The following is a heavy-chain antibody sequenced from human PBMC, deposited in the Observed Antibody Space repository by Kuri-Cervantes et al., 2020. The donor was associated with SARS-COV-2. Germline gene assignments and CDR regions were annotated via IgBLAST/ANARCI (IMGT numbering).Heavy chain of an antibody. D-gene: IGHD1-26*01. J-gene: IGHJ6*03. CDR3: ARDSRSYYQVLLDHFYYSYMDV. Sequence: SETMSLTCTVTGGCISSSSYYWGWIRQPPGKGLEWIGSIYYSGSTYYNPSLKSRVTISVDTSKNQFSLKLNSVTAADTAVYYCARDSRSYYQVLLDHFYYSYMDVWGKGTTVTVSS. CDR2: IYYSGST. CDR1: GGCISSSSYY. V-gene: IGHV4-39*07.